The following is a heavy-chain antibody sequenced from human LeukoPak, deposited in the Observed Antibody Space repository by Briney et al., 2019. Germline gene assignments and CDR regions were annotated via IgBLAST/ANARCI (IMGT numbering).Heavy chain of an antibody. CDR1: GYTLTELS. J-gene: IGHJ4*02. D-gene: IGHD3-10*01. Sequence: GASVKVSCKVSGYTLTELSMHWVRQAPGKGLEWMGGFDPEDGETIYAQKFQGRVTMTTDTSTSTAYMELRSLRSDDTAVYYCARVKGSYSRGYFDYWGQGTLVTVSS. CDR3: ARVKGSYSRGYFDY. CDR2: FDPEDGET. V-gene: IGHV1-24*01.